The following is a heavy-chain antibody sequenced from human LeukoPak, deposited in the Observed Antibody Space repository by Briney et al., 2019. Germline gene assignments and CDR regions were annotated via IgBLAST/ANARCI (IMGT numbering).Heavy chain of an antibody. D-gene: IGHD5-24*01. CDR2: ISSSSSYI. Sequence: TGGSLRLSCAASGFTFSSYSMNWVRQAPGKGLEWVSSISSSSSYIYYADSVKGRFTISRDNAKNSLYLQMNSLRAEDTAVYYCVREFGDGYNFYDAFDIWGQGTMVTVSS. CDR1: GFTFSSYS. J-gene: IGHJ3*02. CDR3: VREFGDGYNFYDAFDI. V-gene: IGHV3-21*01.